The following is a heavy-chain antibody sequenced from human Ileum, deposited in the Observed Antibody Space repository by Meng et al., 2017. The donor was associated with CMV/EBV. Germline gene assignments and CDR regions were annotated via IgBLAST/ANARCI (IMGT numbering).Heavy chain of an antibody. V-gene: IGHV4-4*07. CDR2: IHSNGAT. J-gene: IGHJ4*02. CDR1: GGSFSDYY. CDR3: ARRRGPRGYIDY. D-gene: IGHD3-10*01. Sequence: QEVREESGPGLVKPSETLSLSSTVSGGSFSDYYWNWIRQPAGQGLEWIGRIHSNGATDYNPSLQSRVTMSVDSSKNEFFLSLSFVTAADTAIYYCARRRGPRGYIDYWGQGILVTVSS.